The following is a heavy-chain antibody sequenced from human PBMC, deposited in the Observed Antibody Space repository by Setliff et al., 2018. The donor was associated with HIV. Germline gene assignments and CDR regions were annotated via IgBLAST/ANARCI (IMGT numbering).Heavy chain of an antibody. D-gene: IGHD6-13*01. CDR1: GFTFSNYG. Sequence: GESLRLSCEISGFTFSNYGMHWVRQAPGKGLEWVAFIRYDGSDKYYVDSVKGRFTVSRDNSKNTLYLQMNSLRPEDTALYYCAKDRLLDGSSWYYLDYWGQGTRVTVSS. CDR2: IRYDGSDK. V-gene: IGHV3-30*02. J-gene: IGHJ4*02. CDR3: AKDRLLDGSSWYYLDY.